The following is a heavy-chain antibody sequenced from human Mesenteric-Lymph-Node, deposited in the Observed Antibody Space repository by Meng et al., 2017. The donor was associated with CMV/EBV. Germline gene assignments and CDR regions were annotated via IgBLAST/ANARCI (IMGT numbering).Heavy chain of an antibody. V-gene: IGHV1-18*01. CDR2: ISAYNGNT. D-gene: IGHD3-22*01. CDR1: GYTFTSYG. Sequence: ASVKVSCKASGYTFTSYGISWVRQAPGQGLEWMGWISAYNGNTNYAQKLQGRVTMTTDTSTSTAYMELRSLRSDDTAVYYCARDPGDYYDSSGYYPKLYFDYWGQGTLVTVSS. CDR3: ARDPGDYYDSSGYYPKLYFDY. J-gene: IGHJ4*02.